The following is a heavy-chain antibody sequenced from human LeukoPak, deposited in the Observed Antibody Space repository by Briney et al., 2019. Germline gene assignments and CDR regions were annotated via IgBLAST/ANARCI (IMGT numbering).Heavy chain of an antibody. D-gene: IGHD1-7*01. CDR1: GGSFSGYY. Sequence: SETLSLTCAVYGGSFSGYYWSWIRQPPGKGLEWIGEINHRGSTNYNPSLKSRVTISVDTSKNQFSLKLSSVTAADTAVYYCARGPKYNWNYERYYYYYGMDVWGQGTTVTVSS. CDR3: ARGPKYNWNYERYYYYYGMDV. V-gene: IGHV4-34*01. J-gene: IGHJ6*02. CDR2: INHRGST.